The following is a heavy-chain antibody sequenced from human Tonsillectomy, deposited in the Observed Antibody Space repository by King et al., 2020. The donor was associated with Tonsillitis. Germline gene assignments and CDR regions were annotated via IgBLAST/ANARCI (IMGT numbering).Heavy chain of an antibody. CDR2: LNPNSGGT. J-gene: IGHJ3*02. V-gene: IGHV1-2*02. D-gene: IGHD6-19*01. CDR1: GYTFSGYY. Sequence: QLVQSGSEVKKPGASVKVSCKASGYTFSGYYMHWVRQAPGQGLEWMGWLNPNSGGTNYEQKFQGRVTMTRDTSISTAYMDLSRLRSDDTAVYYCATGGVAVGGAFDIWGQGTRVTVSS. CDR3: ATGGVAVGGAFDI.